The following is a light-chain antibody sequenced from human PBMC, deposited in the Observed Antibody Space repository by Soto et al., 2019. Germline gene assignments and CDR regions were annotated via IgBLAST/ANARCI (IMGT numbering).Light chain of an antibody. CDR1: QSVSSSY. J-gene: IGKJ3*01. CDR3: QQYGSSPFA. V-gene: IGKV3-20*01. Sequence: EIVLPQSPGTLSLSPGERATLSCRASQSVSSSYLAWYQQKPGQAPRLLIYGASSRPTGIPDRFSGSGSGTDFTLTISSLEPEDVEVYYCQQYGSSPFAFGPGTKVDSK. CDR2: GAS.